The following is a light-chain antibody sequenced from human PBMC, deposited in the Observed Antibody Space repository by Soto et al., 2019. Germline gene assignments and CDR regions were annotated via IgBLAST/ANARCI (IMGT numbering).Light chain of an antibody. V-gene: IGKV1-39*01. CDR3: QQSYSTQT. Sequence: SAWCVAGSFGHSFSINSRASQSISSYLNWYQQKPGKAPKLLIYAASSLQSGVPSRFSGSGSGTDFTLTISSLQPEDFATYYCQQSYSTQTFGQGTKVDIK. CDR1: QSISSY. CDR2: AAS. J-gene: IGKJ1*01.